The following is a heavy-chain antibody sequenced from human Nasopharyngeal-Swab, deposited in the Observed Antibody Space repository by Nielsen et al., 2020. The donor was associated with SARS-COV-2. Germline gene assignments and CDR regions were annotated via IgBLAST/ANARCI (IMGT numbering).Heavy chain of an antibody. Sequence: GESLKISCAASGFTFSSYSMNWVRQAPGKGLEWVSSISSSSSYIYYADSVKGRFTISRDNAKNSLYLQMNSLRAEDTALYYCATLVAKDGYSDYWGQGTLVIVSS. CDR2: ISSSSSYI. J-gene: IGHJ4*02. V-gene: IGHV3-21*04. CDR1: GFTFSSYS. CDR3: ATLVAKDGYSDY. D-gene: IGHD2-8*02.